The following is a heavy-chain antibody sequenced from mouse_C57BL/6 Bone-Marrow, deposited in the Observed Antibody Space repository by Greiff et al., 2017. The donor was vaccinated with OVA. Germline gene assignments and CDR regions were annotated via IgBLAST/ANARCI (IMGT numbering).Heavy chain of an antibody. Sequence: VKLMESGAELARPGASVKLSCKASGYTFTSYGISWVKQRTGQGLEWIGEIYPRSGNTYYNEKFKGKATLTADKSSSTAYMELRSLTSEDSAVYFCARSVKAFYFDYWGQGTTLTVSS. V-gene: IGHV1-81*01. D-gene: IGHD6-1*01. CDR1: GYTFTSYG. CDR2: IYPRSGNT. CDR3: ARSVKAFYFDY. J-gene: IGHJ2*01.